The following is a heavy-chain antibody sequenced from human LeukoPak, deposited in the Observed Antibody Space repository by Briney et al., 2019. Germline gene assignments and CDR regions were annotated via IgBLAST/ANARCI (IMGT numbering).Heavy chain of an antibody. V-gene: IGHV4-34*01. CDR2: INHSGNT. Sequence: SETLSLTCAVYGGSFSGYYWSWIRQPPGKGLEWIGEINHSGNTNYNPSLKSRVTISVDTSKNQFFLELSSVTAADTAVYYCASQETSSGSYPYWGQGTLVTVSS. J-gene: IGHJ4*02. CDR3: ASQETSSGSYPY. D-gene: IGHD1-26*01. CDR1: GGSFSGYY.